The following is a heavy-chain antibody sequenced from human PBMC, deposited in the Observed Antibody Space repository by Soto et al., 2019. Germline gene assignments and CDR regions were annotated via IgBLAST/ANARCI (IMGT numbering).Heavy chain of an antibody. J-gene: IGHJ4*02. CDR1: GGSISGDYY. D-gene: IGHD3-3*01. V-gene: IGHV4-30-4*08. Sequence: SETLSLTCSVSGGSISGDYYWSWIRQSPEKGLEWIGYIYYSGSSYSNPALQSRLSMSLDTSKNQFSLKLRSVTAADTAVYYCARTTYFDFWNSHYFDLWGRGTLVTVSS. CDR3: ARTTYFDFWNSHYFDL. CDR2: IYYSGSS.